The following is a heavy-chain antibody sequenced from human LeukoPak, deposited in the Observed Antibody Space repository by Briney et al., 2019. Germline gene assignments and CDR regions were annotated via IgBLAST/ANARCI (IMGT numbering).Heavy chain of an antibody. Sequence: KPGESLKISCKGSGYSFTSYWIGWVRQMPGKGLEWMGIIYPGDSDTRYSPSFQGQVTISADKSISTAYLQWSSLKASDTAMYYCATLHAGELLNGDIFDYWGQGTLVTVSS. CDR1: GYSFTSYW. D-gene: IGHD1-26*01. V-gene: IGHV5-51*03. J-gene: IGHJ4*02. CDR2: IYPGDSDT. CDR3: ATLHAGELLNGDIFDY.